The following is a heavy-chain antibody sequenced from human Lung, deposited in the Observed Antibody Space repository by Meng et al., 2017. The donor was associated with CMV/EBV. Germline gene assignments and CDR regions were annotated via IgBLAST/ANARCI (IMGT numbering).Heavy chain of an antibody. CDR2: IYSDGIST. J-gene: IGHJ3*02. CDR3: AREPGRGAFDI. V-gene: IGHV3-74*01. D-gene: IGHD3-10*01. CDR1: GINSNTYW. Sequence: GEXXTISCAVSGINSNTYWMHWVRQVPGKGLVWLSRIYSDGISTRYADSVKGRFTISRDNTKSTLYLRMNGLRAEDTAVYYCAREPGRGAFDIWGQGTMVTVSS.